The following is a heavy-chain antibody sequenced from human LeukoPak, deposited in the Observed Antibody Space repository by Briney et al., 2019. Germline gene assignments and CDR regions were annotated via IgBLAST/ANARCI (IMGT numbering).Heavy chain of an antibody. D-gene: IGHD5-18*01. Sequence: GGSLRLSCAASGFTFSSYEMNWVRLAPGKGLEWVSYISSSGSTIYYADSVKGRFTISRDNAKNSLYLQMNSLRAEDTAVYYCASGYSYGKVDYWGQGTLVTVSS. CDR1: GFTFSSYE. J-gene: IGHJ4*02. V-gene: IGHV3-48*03. CDR3: ASGYSYGKVDY. CDR2: ISSSGSTI.